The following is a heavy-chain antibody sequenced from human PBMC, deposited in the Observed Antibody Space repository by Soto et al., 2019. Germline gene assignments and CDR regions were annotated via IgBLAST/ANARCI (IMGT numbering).Heavy chain of an antibody. D-gene: IGHD5-18*01. J-gene: IGHJ6*02. V-gene: IGHV4-30-4*01. CDR1: GSSISSADYY. CDR2: IYYSGST. CDR3: TRASPVVTDV. Sequence: TGSVSGSSISSADYYWCWIRQPPGKGLEWIGYIYYSGSTYYNPSLKSRVTISVDTSKNQFSLKLSSVTAADTAVYYCTRASPVVTDVRGQGTTVSVS.